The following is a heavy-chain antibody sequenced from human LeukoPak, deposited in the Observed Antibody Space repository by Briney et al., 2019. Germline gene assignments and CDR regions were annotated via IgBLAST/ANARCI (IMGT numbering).Heavy chain of an antibody. CDR3: ARDRYYYDSSGYLDY. CDR1: GFTFDDYG. Sequence: PGRSLRHSCAASGFTFDDYGMSWVRQAPGKRLEWVSGVNWNGGSAGYADSVKGRFTISRDNAKNSLYLQMNSLRAEDAALYYCARDRYYYDSSGYLDYWGQGTLVTVSS. CDR2: VNWNGGSA. D-gene: IGHD3-22*01. J-gene: IGHJ4*02. V-gene: IGHV3-20*04.